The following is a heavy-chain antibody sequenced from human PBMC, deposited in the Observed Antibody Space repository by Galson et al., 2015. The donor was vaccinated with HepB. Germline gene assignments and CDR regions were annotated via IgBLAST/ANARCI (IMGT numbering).Heavy chain of an antibody. CDR2: IDPSDSYN. CDR3: ARPPPNKYGRSWDNDY. Sequence: QSGAEVKKPGESLKISCKGSGYNFTNYWISWVRQMPGRGLEWMGRIDPSDSYNNYSPSFQGHVTISTDRSTSTAYLQWSRLQASDTAMYYCARPPPNKYGRSWDNDYWGQGTLVIVSA. CDR1: GYNFTNYW. V-gene: IGHV5-10-1*01. J-gene: IGHJ4*02. D-gene: IGHD1-26*01.